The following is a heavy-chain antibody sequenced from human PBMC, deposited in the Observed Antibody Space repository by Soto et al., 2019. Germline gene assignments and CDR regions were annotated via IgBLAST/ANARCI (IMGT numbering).Heavy chain of an antibody. CDR2: ISSSSSYI. V-gene: IGHV3-21*01. CDR3: ARAGPTVHGMDV. Sequence: EVQLVESGGGLVKPGGSLRLSCAASGFTFSSYSMNWVRQAPGKGLEWVSSISSSSSYIYYADSVKGRFTISRDNAKNSLYLQMNSLRAEDRAVYYCARAGPTVHGMDVWGQGTTVTVSS. CDR1: GFTFSSYS. J-gene: IGHJ6*02.